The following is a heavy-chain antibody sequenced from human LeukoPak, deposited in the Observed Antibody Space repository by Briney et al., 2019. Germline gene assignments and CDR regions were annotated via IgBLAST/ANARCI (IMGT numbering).Heavy chain of an antibody. CDR1: GFTFSSYA. CDR3: ANLKNYYDSRGYQTPLYYFDY. J-gene: IGHJ4*02. D-gene: IGHD3-22*01. CDR2: ISGSGGST. Sequence: PGGSLRLSCAASGFTFSSYAVSWVRQAPGKGLEWVSAISGSGGSTYYADSVKGRFTISRDNSKNTLYLLMNSLRAGDTAVYYCANLKNYYDSRGYQTPLYYFDYWGQGTLVTVSS. V-gene: IGHV3-23*01.